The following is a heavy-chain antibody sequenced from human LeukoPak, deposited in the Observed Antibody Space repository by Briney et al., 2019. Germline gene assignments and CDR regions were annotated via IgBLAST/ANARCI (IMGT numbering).Heavy chain of an antibody. Sequence: QPGGSLRLSCAASGFTFSSYAMSWVRQAPGKGLEWVSAISGSGVSTYYADSVKGRFTISRDNSKNTLYLQVNSLRAEDTAVHYCAKARGTVGAALDHWGQGTLVTVSS. CDR2: ISGSGVST. CDR3: AKARGTVGAALDH. V-gene: IGHV3-23*01. CDR1: GFTFSSYA. D-gene: IGHD1-26*01. J-gene: IGHJ4*02.